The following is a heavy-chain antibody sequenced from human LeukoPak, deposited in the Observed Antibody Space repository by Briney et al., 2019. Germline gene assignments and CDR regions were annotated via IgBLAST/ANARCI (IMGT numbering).Heavy chain of an antibody. V-gene: IGHV1-69*05. Sequence: ASVKVSCKASGGTFSSYAISWVRQAPGQGLEWMGGIIPIFGTANYAQKFQGRVTITTDESTSTAYMELSSLRSEDTAVYYCARGRVLTGYYSYWGQGTLVTVSS. CDR1: GGTFSSYA. CDR2: IIPIFGTA. CDR3: ARGRVLTGYYSY. D-gene: IGHD3-9*01. J-gene: IGHJ4*02.